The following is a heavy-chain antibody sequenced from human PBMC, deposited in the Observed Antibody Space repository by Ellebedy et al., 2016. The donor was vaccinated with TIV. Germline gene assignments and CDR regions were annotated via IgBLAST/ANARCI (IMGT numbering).Heavy chain of an antibody. CDR3: EMWDEVKFTFVM. V-gene: IGHV4-59*08. CDR2: VSYSRGS. D-gene: IGHD1-26*01. Sequence: MPSETLSLTCTVSGVSISSYYWNWIRQSPIEGLEWIGYVSYSRGSNYNPSLTSRVTMSVDTSKSQFSLKLRSVTAADTAVYYCEMWDEVKFTFVMWGQGTVVTVSS. CDR1: GVSISSYY. J-gene: IGHJ3*02.